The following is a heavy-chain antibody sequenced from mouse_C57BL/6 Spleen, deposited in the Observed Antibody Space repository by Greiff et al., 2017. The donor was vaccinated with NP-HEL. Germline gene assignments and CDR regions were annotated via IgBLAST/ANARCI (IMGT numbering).Heavy chain of an antibody. J-gene: IGHJ4*01. CDR3: ARGTTVVGYAMDY. CDR2: IYPGGGYT. Sequence: VQLQQSGAELVRPGTSVKMSCKASGYTFTNYWIGWAKQRPGHGLEWIGDIYPGGGYTNYNEKFKGKATLTADKSSSTAYMQFSSLTSEDSAIYYCARGTTVVGYAMDYWGQGTSVTVSS. CDR1: GYTFTNYW. D-gene: IGHD1-1*01. V-gene: IGHV1-63*01.